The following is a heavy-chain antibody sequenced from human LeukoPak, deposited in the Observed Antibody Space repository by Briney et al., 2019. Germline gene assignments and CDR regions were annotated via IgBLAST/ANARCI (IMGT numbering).Heavy chain of an antibody. Sequence: PGGSLRLSCAASGFTFSSNYMSWVRQAPGKGLEGVSVIYSGGSTYYADSVKGRFTISRDNAKNSLYLQMNSLRAEDMALYYCAKSAGSSGWYPYFDYWGQGTLVTVSS. CDR3: AKSAGSSGWYPYFDY. CDR1: GFTFSSNY. D-gene: IGHD6-19*01. V-gene: IGHV3-53*05. J-gene: IGHJ4*02. CDR2: IYSGGST.